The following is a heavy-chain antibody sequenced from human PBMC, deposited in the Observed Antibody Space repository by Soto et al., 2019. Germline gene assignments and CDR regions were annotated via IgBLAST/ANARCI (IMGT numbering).Heavy chain of an antibody. D-gene: IGHD3-9*01. CDR3: ARDRFFDPYSFDY. CDR2: ISYDGGDT. Sequence: PGGSLRLSCAASGFTFTAFAMHWVRQAPGKGLEWVAIISYDGGDTHYADSVKGRLTISRDNSKNTVYLQMNSLRPEDTAVYYCARDRFFDPYSFDYWGQGTLVTVS. CDR1: GFTFTAFA. V-gene: IGHV3-30-3*01. J-gene: IGHJ4*02.